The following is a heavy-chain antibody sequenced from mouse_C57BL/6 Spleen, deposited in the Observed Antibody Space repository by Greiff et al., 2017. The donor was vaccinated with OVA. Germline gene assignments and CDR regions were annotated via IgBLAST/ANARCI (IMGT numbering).Heavy chain of an antibody. CDR2: IYPGSGST. V-gene: IGHV1-55*01. J-gene: IGHJ3*01. CDR3: ARGGYCYDVNWFAY. Sequence: QVQLQQPGAELVKPGASVKMSCKASGYTFTSYWITWVKQRPGQGLEWIGDIYPGSGSTNYNEKFKSKATLTVDTSSSTAYMQLSSLTSEDSAVYYCARGGYCYDVNWFAYWGQGTLVTVSA. D-gene: IGHD2-12*01. CDR1: GYTFTSYW.